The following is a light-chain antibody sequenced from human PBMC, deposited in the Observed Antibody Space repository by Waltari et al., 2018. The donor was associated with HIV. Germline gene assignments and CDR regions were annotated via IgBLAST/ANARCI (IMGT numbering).Light chain of an antibody. V-gene: IGKV3-20*01. CDR2: GAS. CDR1: QTVSNND. CDR3: QQYARAPWT. J-gene: IGKJ1*01. Sequence: DIVLTQSPGTLSLSPVERATLSCRASQTVSNNDLAWYQQKPGQAPRLLIYGASTWAADIPARFTGSGSGTDFTLTIDTLEPEDVAAYYCQQYARAPWTFGQGTKVEIK.